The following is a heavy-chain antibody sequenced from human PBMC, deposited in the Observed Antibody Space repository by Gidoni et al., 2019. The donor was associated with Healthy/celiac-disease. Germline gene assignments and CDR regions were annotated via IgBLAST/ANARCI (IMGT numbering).Heavy chain of an antibody. CDR3: AREGSCSGGSCSNRANWFDP. V-gene: IGHV1-69*01. J-gene: IGHJ5*02. D-gene: IGHD2-15*01. CDR1: GGTFSSYA. Sequence: QVQLVQSGAEVKKPGSSVKVSCKASGGTFSSYAISWVRQAPGQGLEWMGGIIPIFGTANYAQKFQGRVTITADESTSTAYMELSSLRSEDTAVYYCAREGSCSGGSCSNRANWFDPWGQGTLVTVSS. CDR2: IIPIFGTA.